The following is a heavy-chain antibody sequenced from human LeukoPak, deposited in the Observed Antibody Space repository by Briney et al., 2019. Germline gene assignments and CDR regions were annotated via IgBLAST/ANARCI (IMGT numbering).Heavy chain of an antibody. CDR1: GGSISSSNW. Sequence: PSETLSLTCAVSGGSISSSNWWSWVRQPPGKGLEWIGEVYHSGSTNYNPSLKSRVTISVDKSKNQFSLKLSSVTAADTAVYYCARVEWLLGYYYYMDVWGKGTTVTVSS. CDR2: VYHSGST. J-gene: IGHJ6*03. V-gene: IGHV4-4*02. CDR3: ARVEWLLGYYYYMDV. D-gene: IGHD3-3*01.